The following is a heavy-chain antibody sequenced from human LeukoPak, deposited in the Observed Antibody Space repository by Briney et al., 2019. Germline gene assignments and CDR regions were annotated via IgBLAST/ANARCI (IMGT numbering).Heavy chain of an antibody. CDR3: ARSNYDFWSGYRNYYYYYMDV. Sequence: SETLSLTCAVYGGSFSGYYWSWIRQPPGKGLEWIGEINHSGSTNYNPSLKSRVTISVDTSKNQFSLKLSSVTAADTAVYYCARSNYDFWSGYRNYYYYYMDVWGKGTTVTVSS. CDR2: INHSGST. D-gene: IGHD3-3*01. V-gene: IGHV4-34*01. J-gene: IGHJ6*03. CDR1: GGSFSGYY.